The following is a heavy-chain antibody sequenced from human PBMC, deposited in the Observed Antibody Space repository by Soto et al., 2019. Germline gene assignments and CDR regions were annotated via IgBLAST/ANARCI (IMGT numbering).Heavy chain of an antibody. CDR1: GFTFSDHF. D-gene: IGHD6-13*01. V-gene: IGHV3-72*01. J-gene: IGHJ6*02. CDR2: TRNKANSYTT. CDR3: ARDQDRRQLVPLRAFYYYYGMDV. Sequence: EVHLVESGGGLVQPGGSLRLSCAASGFTFSDHFMDWVRQAPGKGLEWVGRTRNKANSYTTEYAASVKGRFTISRDNSKNTLYLRMNSLRAQDTAVYYCARDQDRRQLVPLRAFYYYYGMDVWGQGTTVTVSS.